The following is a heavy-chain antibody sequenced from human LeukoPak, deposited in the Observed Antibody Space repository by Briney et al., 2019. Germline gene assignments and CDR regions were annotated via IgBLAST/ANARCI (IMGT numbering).Heavy chain of an antibody. CDR2: INPNSGGT. V-gene: IGHV1-2*02. Sequence: ASVKVSCKASGYTFTGYYMHWVRQAPGQGLEWMGWINPNSGGTNYAQKFQGRVTMTRDTSISTAYMELSRLRSDDTAVYYCARIFGLWTLIDYWGQGTLVTVSS. CDR1: GYTFTGYY. CDR3: ARIFGLWTLIDY. J-gene: IGHJ4*02. D-gene: IGHD5-18*01.